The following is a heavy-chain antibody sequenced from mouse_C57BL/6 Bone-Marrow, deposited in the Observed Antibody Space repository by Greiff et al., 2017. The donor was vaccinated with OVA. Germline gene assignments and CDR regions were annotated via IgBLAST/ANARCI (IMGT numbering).Heavy chain of an antibody. D-gene: IGHD1-1*01. J-gene: IGHJ4*01. CDR3: AREDYGSPYAMDY. V-gene: IGHV1-39*01. Sequence: VQLQQSGPELVKPGASVKISCKASGYSFTDYNMNWVKQSNGKSLEWIGVINPNYGTTSYNQKFKGKATLTVDKSTSTAYMQLNSLTSEDSAVYYCAREDYGSPYAMDYWGQGTSVTVSS. CDR1: GYSFTDYN. CDR2: INPNYGTT.